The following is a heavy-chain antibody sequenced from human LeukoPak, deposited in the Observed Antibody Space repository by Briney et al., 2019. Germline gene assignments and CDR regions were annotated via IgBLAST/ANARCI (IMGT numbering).Heavy chain of an antibody. V-gene: IGHV1-46*01. CDR2: INPSGGST. CDR3: ARDRGSGWEVYGMDV. CDR1: GYTFTSYY. Sequence: GASVKVSCKASGYTFTSYYTHWVRQAPGQGLEWMGIINPSGGSTSYAQKFQGRVTMTRDTSTSTVYMELSSLRSEDTAVYYCARDRGSGWEVYGMDVWGKGTTVTVSS. J-gene: IGHJ6*04. D-gene: IGHD6-19*01.